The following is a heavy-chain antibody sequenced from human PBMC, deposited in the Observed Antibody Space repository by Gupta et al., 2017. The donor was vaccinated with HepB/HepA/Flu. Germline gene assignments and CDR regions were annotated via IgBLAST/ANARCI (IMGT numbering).Heavy chain of an antibody. CDR3: ARSSLDNYYYMDV. V-gene: IGHV3-74*01. J-gene: IGHJ6*03. D-gene: IGHD3/OR15-3a*01. CDR2: INSDGSST. CDR1: GSTFSSYR. Sequence: EVQLVESGGGLVQPGGSLRLPCAASGSTFSSYRMDWVRQAPGKGLVWVSRINSDGSSTSYADSVKGRFTISRDNAKNTLYLQMNSLRAEDTAVYYCARSSLDNYYYMDVWGKGTTVTVSS.